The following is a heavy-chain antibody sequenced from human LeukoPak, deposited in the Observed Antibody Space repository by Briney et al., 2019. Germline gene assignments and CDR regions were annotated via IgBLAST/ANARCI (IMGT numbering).Heavy chain of an antibody. V-gene: IGHV1-18*01. D-gene: IGHD3-22*01. CDR1: GYTFISYG. Sequence: ASVKVSCKASGYTFISYGITWVRQAPGQGLEWMGWISAYNGNTNYAQRLQGRVTMTTDTSTNTAYMELRSLRSDDTAVYYCATSYYYDGSGYPSYFDYWGQGTLVTVSS. CDR2: ISAYNGNT. CDR3: ATSYYYDGSGYPSYFDY. J-gene: IGHJ4*02.